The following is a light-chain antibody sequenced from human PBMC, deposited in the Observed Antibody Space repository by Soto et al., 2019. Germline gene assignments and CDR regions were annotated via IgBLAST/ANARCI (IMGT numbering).Light chain of an antibody. CDR1: NIAIKS. CDR2: DDG. CDR3: QVWDSSSDHRVG. J-gene: IGLJ2*01. Sequence: SYELTQAPSVSVAPGQTARLTCGGNNIAIKSVYWYQQKPGQAPVLVVYDDGDRPSGIPERFSGSNSGNTATLTITRVEAGDEADYHCQVWDSSSDHRVGFCVGTKLPVL. V-gene: IGLV3-21*02.